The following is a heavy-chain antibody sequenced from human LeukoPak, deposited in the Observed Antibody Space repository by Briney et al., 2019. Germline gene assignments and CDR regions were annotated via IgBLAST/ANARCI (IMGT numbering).Heavy chain of an antibody. CDR2: ISGSGGTT. J-gene: IGHJ4*02. CDR1: GFTFSSYA. Sequence: PGGSLRLSCAASGFTFSSYAMTWVRQAPGKGLEWVSAISGSGGTTYYADSVKGRFTISRDNSKNTLYLQMNSLRAEDTAVYYCAKDGPHGSGADYWGQGTLVTVSS. CDR3: AKDGPHGSGADY. D-gene: IGHD3-10*01. V-gene: IGHV3-23*01.